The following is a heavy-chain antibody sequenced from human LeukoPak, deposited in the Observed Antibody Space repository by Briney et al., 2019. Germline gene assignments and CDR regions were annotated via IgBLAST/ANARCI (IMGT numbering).Heavy chain of an antibody. CDR1: GFTFSIYE. D-gene: IGHD3-3*01. J-gene: IGHJ4*02. Sequence: GGSLRLSCAASGFTFSIYEMNWVRQAPGKGLEWVPYISNSGSTIYYADSVKGRFTISRDNAKNSLYLQMNSLRAEDTAVYYCARDRGSYTHSLDNWGQGTLVTVSS. V-gene: IGHV3-48*03. CDR3: ARDRGSYTHSLDN. CDR2: ISNSGSTI.